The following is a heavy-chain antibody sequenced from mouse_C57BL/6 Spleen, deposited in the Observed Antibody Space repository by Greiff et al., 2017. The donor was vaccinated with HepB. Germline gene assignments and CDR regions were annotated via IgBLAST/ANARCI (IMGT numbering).Heavy chain of an antibody. Sequence: QVQLQQPGAELVKPGASVKLSCKASGYTFTSYWMHWVKRRPGQGLEWIGMIHPNSGSTNYNEKFKSKATLTVDKSSSTAYMQLSSLTSEDSAVYYCARDYGSSYVDWFAYWGQGTLVTVSA. J-gene: IGHJ3*01. D-gene: IGHD1-1*01. V-gene: IGHV1-64*01. CDR2: IHPNSGST. CDR3: ARDYGSSYVDWFAY. CDR1: GYTFTSYW.